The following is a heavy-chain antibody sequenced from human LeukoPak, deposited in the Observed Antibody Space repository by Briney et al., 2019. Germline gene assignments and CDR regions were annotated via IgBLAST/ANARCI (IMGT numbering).Heavy chain of an antibody. J-gene: IGHJ4*02. D-gene: IGHD6-13*01. CDR3: ARDRYSSSWYFDY. CDR1: GFIFSNYY. V-gene: IGHV3-33*08. Sequence: GGSLRLSCAASGFIFSNYYMHWVRQALGKGLEWVAVIWYDGSNKYYADSVKGRFTISRDNSKNTLYLQMNSLRAEDTAVYYCARDRYSSSWYFDYWGQGALVTVSS. CDR2: IWYDGSNK.